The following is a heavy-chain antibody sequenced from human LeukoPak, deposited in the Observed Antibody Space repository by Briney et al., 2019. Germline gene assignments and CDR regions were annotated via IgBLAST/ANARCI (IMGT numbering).Heavy chain of an antibody. CDR3: ARDMEGSGWYWFDP. J-gene: IGHJ5*02. D-gene: IGHD6-19*01. CDR1: GGSFSGYY. V-gene: IGHV4-34*01. CDR2: INHSGST. Sequence: SETLSLTCAVYGGSFSGYYWSWIRQPPGKGLEWIGEINHSGSTNYNPSLKSRVTISVDTSKNQFSLKLSSVTATDTAVYYCARDMEGSGWYWFDPWGQGTLVTVSS.